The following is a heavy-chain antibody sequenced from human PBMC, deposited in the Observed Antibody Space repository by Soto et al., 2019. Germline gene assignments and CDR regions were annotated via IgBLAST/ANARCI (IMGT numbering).Heavy chain of an antibody. CDR3: ARGGDDYGDYVGAHGLGY. D-gene: IGHD4-17*01. J-gene: IGHJ4*02. CDR2: MNPNRGNT. CDR1: GYTFTSYD. Sequence: QVQLVQSGAEVKKPGASVKVSCKASGYTFTSYDINWVRQATGQGLELMGWMNPNRGNTGYAQKFQGRVTMTRNTSISTAYMELSSLRSEDTAVYDCARGGDDYGDYVGAHGLGYWGQGTLVTVSS. V-gene: IGHV1-8*01.